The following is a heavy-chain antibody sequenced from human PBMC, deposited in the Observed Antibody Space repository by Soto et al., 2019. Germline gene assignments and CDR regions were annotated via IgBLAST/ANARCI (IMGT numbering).Heavy chain of an antibody. J-gene: IGHJ4*02. CDR2: IFPMFGTA. V-gene: IGHV1-69*18. Sequence: QVQLVQSGAEVKKPGSSVKVSCKASGGTFSDHAFSWVRQAPGQGLEWMGRIFPMFGTADYAQKFQGRLIITADASTSTAYMDLSSLRSEDTAVYYCARSQGLHFAYWGQGTVVRVSS. CDR1: GGTFSDHA. CDR3: ARSQGLHFAY.